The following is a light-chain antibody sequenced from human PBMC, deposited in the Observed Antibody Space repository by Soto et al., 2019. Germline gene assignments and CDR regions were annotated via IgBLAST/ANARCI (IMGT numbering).Light chain of an antibody. CDR1: SSDIGGYDY. V-gene: IGLV2-14*01. J-gene: IGLJ2*01. CDR2: DVN. CDR3: TSYASGSSHVV. Sequence: QSAPTQPASVTGSPGQSITNSCTGTSSDIGGYDYVSWYQRHPGKAPKLIIYDVNNRPSGVSNRFSGSKSGNTASLTISGLQAEDEADYYCTSYASGSSHVVFGGGTKVTVL.